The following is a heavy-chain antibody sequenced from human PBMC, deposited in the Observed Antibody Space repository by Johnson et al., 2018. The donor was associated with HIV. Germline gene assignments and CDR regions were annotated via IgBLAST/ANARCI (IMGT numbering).Heavy chain of an antibody. CDR2: INSDGSNT. CDR1: GFTFSSYG. D-gene: IGHD3-22*01. J-gene: IGHJ3*01. V-gene: IGHV3-74*03. CDR3: AREGTYYYDNSGYNDAFDV. Sequence: VQLVESGGGVVQPGRSLRLSCAASGFTFSSYGMSWVRQAPGKGLEWVSRINSDGSNTKYADSVKGRFTISRDNAKNTLYLQMNSLRAEDTAVYYCAREGTYYYDNSGYNDAFDVWGQGTMVTVSS.